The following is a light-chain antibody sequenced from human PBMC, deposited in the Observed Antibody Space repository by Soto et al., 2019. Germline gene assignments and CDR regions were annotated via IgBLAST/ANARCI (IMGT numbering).Light chain of an antibody. J-gene: IGLJ1*01. CDR2: GTN. Sequence: QTVVTQEPSFSVSPGGTVTLTCGLSSGSVSTGHFPSWYQQTPGQAPRTLIYGTNSRSSGVPDRFSSSILGTKAALTITRGKADDESDYYCVLYMGGGTYVFGAGTKVTVL. V-gene: IGLV8-61*01. CDR1: SGSVSTGHF. CDR3: VLYMGGGTYV.